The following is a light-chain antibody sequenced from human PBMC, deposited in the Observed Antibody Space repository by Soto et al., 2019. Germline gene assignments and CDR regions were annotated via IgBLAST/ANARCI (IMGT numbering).Light chain of an antibody. J-gene: IGLJ1*01. CDR3: QSYDSSMSGYV. V-gene: IGLV1-40*01. Sequence: QSVLTLPRSVSGAPGQRVTISCTGSSSNIGAGYDVHWYQQLPGTAPKLLIFDNTFRPSGVPDRVSGSKSGTSGSLAITGLQDEDEADYYCQSYDSSMSGYVLGTGTKVTVL. CDR2: DNT. CDR1: SSNIGAGYD.